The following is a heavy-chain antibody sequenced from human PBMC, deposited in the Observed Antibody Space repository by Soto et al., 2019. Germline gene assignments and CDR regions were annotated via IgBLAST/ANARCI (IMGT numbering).Heavy chain of an antibody. D-gene: IGHD6-19*01. CDR2: ISGSGGST. Sequence: GESLKISCAASGFTFSSYVMSWVRQAPGKGLEWVSAISGSGGSTYYADSVKGRFTISRDNSKNTLYLQMNSLRAEDTAVYYCAVLAVAEKVFDYWGQGTLVTVSS. J-gene: IGHJ4*02. V-gene: IGHV3-23*01. CDR3: AVLAVAEKVFDY. CDR1: GFTFSSYV.